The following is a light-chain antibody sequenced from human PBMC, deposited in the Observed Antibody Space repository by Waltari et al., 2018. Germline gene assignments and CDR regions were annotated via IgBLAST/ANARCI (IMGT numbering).Light chain of an antibody. CDR2: KTS. Sequence: DIQMTQSPSTLSASLGDRVTITCRASQSIDTWLAWYQQIPGKAPKLLIYKTSTLQSGVPSRFSGSGSGTEFTLTISSLQPDDFATYYCQHYNAYLGRTFGQGTKVEIK. CDR3: QHYNAYLGRT. CDR1: QSIDTW. V-gene: IGKV1-5*03. J-gene: IGKJ1*01.